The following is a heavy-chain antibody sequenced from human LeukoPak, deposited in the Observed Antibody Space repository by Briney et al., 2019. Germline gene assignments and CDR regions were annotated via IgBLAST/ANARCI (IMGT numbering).Heavy chain of an antibody. V-gene: IGHV1-18*01. CDR1: GYTFTSYG. CDR2: ISAYNGNT. J-gene: IGHJ4*02. Sequence: GASVKVSCKASGYTFTSYGISWVRQAPGQGLEWMGWISAYNGNTNYAQKLQGRVTMTTDTSTSIAYMELRSLRSDDTAVYYCARTRNSHYDFWSGYDYWGQGTLVTVSS. D-gene: IGHD3-3*01. CDR3: ARTRNSHYDFWSGYDY.